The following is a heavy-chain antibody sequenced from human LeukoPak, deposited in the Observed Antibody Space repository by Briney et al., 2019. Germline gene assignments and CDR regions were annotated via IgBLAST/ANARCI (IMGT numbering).Heavy chain of an antibody. V-gene: IGHV4-59*01. CDR1: GGSISSYY. Sequence: SETLSLTCTVSGGSISSYYWSWIRQPPGKGLEWIGYIYYSGSTNYNPSLKSRVTISVDTSKNQFSLKLSSVTAADTAVYYCARGTCSGGSCYPGAFDIWGQGTMVTVSS. CDR3: ARGTCSGGSCYPGAFDI. J-gene: IGHJ3*02. CDR2: IYYSGST. D-gene: IGHD2-15*01.